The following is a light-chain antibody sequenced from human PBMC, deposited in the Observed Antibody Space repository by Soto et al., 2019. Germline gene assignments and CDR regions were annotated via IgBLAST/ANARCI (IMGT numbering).Light chain of an antibody. V-gene: IGKV3-15*01. CDR1: QSVSSN. CDR2: GAS. Sequence: EIVMSQSPDTLSVSPWESAALSCMASQSVSSNLAWYQQKPGPAPRLLIYGASTRATGIPVRFSGSGSGTELTLTISSLQSEDFAVYYCQQYKNWPPWTFGQGTKVDIK. J-gene: IGKJ1*01. CDR3: QQYKNWPPWT.